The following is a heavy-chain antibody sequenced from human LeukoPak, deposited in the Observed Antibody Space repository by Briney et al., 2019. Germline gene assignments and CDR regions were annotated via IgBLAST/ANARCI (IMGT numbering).Heavy chain of an antibody. CDR1: GFTFSSYE. D-gene: IGHD3-22*01. J-gene: IGHJ1*01. Sequence: GGSLRLSCAASGFTFSSYEMNWVRQAPGKRPEWVSYISNSGSILYYADSVRGRFTISRDNAKNSLFLQMNSLRAEDTAVYYCTQGMNYDSSVYWHQHWGQGTLVTVSS. V-gene: IGHV3-48*03. CDR3: TQGMNYDSSVYWHQH. CDR2: ISNSGSIL.